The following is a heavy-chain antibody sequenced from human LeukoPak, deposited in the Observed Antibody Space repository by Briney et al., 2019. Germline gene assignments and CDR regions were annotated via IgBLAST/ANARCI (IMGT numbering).Heavy chain of an antibody. D-gene: IGHD5-12*01. J-gene: IGHJ4*02. V-gene: IGHV4-59*01. CDR1: GGSISSYY. CDR3: ARAGDIVATMTPDY. CDR2: IYYSGST. Sequence: SETLSLTCTASGGSISSYYWSWIRQPPGKGLEWIGYIYYSGSTNYNPSLKSRVTISVDTSKNQLSLKLSSVTAADTAVYYCARAGDIVATMTPDYWGQGTLVTVSS.